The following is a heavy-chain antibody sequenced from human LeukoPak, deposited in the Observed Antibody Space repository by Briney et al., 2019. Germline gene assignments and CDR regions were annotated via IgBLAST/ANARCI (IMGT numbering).Heavy chain of an antibody. J-gene: IGHJ5*02. CDR2: INAGNGNT. V-gene: IGHV1-3*01. D-gene: IGHD6-19*01. CDR3: ARDPRRYSSGWSWFDP. Sequence: ASVKVSCKASGYTFTSYAMHWVRQAPGQRLEWMGWINAGNGNTKYSQKFQGRVTITRDTSASTAYMELSSLRSEDTAVYYCARDPRRYSSGWSWFDPWGQGTLVIVSS. CDR1: GYTFTSYA.